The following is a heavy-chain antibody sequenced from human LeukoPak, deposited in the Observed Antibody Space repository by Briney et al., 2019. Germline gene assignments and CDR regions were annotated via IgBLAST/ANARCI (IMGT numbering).Heavy chain of an antibody. J-gene: IGHJ6*03. CDR2: INPNSGGT. D-gene: IGHD6-6*01. Sequence: GASVKVSCKASGYTFTGYHMHWVRQAPGQGLEWMGWINPNSGGTNYAQKFQGRVTMTRDTSISTAYMELSRLRSDDTAVYYCATSIAARAVYYYYYMDVWGKGTTVTVSS. CDR1: GYTFTGYH. CDR3: ATSIAARAVYYYYYMDV. V-gene: IGHV1-2*02.